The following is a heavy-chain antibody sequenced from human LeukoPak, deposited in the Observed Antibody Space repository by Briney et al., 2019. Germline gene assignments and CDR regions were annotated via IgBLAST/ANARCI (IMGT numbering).Heavy chain of an antibody. D-gene: IGHD1-26*01. CDR3: AKDPRRWELGDY. V-gene: IGHV3-30*02. Sequence: GGSLRLSCAASGFTFSSYGMHWVRQAPGKGLEWVAVIRYDGSKTYYADSVKGRFTISRDNSKNTLYLQMSSLRADDTAVYYCAKDPRRWELGDYWGQGTLVTVSS. CDR1: GFTFSSYG. CDR2: IRYDGSKT. J-gene: IGHJ4*02.